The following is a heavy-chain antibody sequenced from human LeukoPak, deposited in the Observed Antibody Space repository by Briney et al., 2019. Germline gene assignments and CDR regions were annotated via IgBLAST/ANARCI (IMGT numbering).Heavy chain of an antibody. CDR3: ARGEVVPAASHAFDI. J-gene: IGHJ3*02. Sequence: SVKVSCKASGGTFSSYAISWVRQAPGQGLEWMGGIIPIFGTANYAQKFQGRVTITADESTRTAYMELSSLRSEDTAVYYCARGEVVPAASHAFDIWGQGTMVTVSS. CDR1: GGTFSSYA. CDR2: IIPIFGTA. V-gene: IGHV1-69*01. D-gene: IGHD2-2*01.